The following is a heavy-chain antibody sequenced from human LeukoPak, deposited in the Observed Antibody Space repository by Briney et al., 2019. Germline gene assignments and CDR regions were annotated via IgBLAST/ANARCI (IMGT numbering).Heavy chain of an antibody. CDR3: ARAIMVVYDAFDL. CDR2: ISGSGSST. CDR1: GFTFSSFA. Sequence: GGSLRLSCAASGFTFSSFAMTWVRQAPGKVLEWVSAISGSGSSTYYPDSVKGRFTISRDNSKNTLYLQMNSLRAEDTAVYYCARAIMVVYDAFDLWGQGTMVTVSS. V-gene: IGHV3-23*01. D-gene: IGHD2-15*01. J-gene: IGHJ3*01.